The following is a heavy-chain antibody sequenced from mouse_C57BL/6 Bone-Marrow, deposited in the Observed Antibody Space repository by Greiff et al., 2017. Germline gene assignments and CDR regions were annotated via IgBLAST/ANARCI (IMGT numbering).Heavy chain of an antibody. CDR3: TRIAY. J-gene: IGHJ3*01. V-gene: IGHV14-4*01. CDR1: GFTFTDDY. CDR2: IDPENGDT. Sequence: EVQLQESGAELVRPGASVKLSCTASGFTFTDDYMHWVKQRPEQGLEWIGWIDPENGDTEYASKFQGKATITVDTSSNTAYLQLSSLTSEDTAVYYCTRIAYWGQGTLVTVSA.